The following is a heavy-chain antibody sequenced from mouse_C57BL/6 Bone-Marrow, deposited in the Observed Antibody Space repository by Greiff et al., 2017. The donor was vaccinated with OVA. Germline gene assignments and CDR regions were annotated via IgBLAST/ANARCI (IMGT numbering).Heavy chain of an antibody. V-gene: IGHV5-4*01. CDR3: ARENYYGSSENCYDY. CDR2: ISDGGSYT. J-gene: IGHJ2*01. CDR1: GFTFSSYA. D-gene: IGHD1-1*01. Sequence: EVQVVESGGGLVKPGGSLKLSCAASGFTFSSYAMSWVRQTPEQRLEWVATISDGGSYTYYPDNVKGRFTISRDNAKNNLYLQMSHLKSEDTAMYYGARENYYGSSENCYDYWGQGTTLTVSS.